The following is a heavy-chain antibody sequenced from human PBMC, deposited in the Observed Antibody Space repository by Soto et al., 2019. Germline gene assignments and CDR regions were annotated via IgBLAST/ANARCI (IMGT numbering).Heavy chain of an antibody. CDR2: IFSNDEK. CDR1: GFSLRNARMG. J-gene: IGHJ2*01. CDR3: ARSSPTDYCDGSGYFWYCDL. Sequence: QVTLKESGPVLVKPTETLTLTCTVSGFSLRNARMGVSWIRQPPGKALEWLAHIFSNDEKSYSTSLKSRLTISKDTSKSQVVLTMTNMDPVDTATYYCARSSPTDYCDGSGYFWYCDLWGRGTPVAVAT. V-gene: IGHV2-26*01. D-gene: IGHD3-22*01.